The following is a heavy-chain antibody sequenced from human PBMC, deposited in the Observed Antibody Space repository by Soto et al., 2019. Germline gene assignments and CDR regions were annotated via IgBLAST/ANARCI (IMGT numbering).Heavy chain of an antibody. Sequence: GASVKVSCKASGYTFTSYGISWVRQAPGQGLEWMGWISAYNGNTNYAQKLQGRVTMTTDTSTSTAYMELRSLRSDDTVVYYCARVSSPRRWLRSGYFDYWGQGTLVTVSS. CDR3: ARVSSPRRWLRSGYFDY. J-gene: IGHJ4*02. V-gene: IGHV1-18*01. D-gene: IGHD5-12*01. CDR1: GYTFTSYG. CDR2: ISAYNGNT.